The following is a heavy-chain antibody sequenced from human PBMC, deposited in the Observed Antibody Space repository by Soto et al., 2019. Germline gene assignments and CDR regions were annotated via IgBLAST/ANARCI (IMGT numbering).Heavy chain of an antibody. V-gene: IGHV1-18*04. D-gene: IGHD2-2*01. CDR2: IGAYNGNT. CDR1: GYTFTSYG. J-gene: IGHJ6*02. CDR3: GIDRLEYGSSTSCGNGMDV. Sequence: WASVKVSCKASGYTFTSYGISWVRQAPGQGLEWMGWIGAYNGNTNYAQKLQGRVTMTTDTSTSTAYMELRSLRSDDTAVYYCGIDRLEYGSSTSCGNGMDVLGQGTTVTVSS.